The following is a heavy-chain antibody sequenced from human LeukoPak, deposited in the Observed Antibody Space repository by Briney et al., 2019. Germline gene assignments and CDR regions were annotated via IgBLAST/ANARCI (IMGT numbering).Heavy chain of an antibody. D-gene: IGHD4-17*01. CDR1: GFTFSSYA. Sequence: GGSLRLSCAASGFTFSSYAMGWVRQAPGKGLEWVSAISGSGGSTYYADSVKGRFTISRDNSKNTLYLQMNSLRAEDTAVYYCAKGLDGDYEVGYYFDYWGQGTLVTVSS. CDR3: AKGLDGDYEVGYYFDY. CDR2: ISGSGGST. V-gene: IGHV3-23*01. J-gene: IGHJ4*02.